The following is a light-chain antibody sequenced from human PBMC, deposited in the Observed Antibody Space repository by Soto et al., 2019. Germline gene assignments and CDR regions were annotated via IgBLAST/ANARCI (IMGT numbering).Light chain of an antibody. CDR1: QRVSSGY. CDR2: DAS. Sequence: EIVLTQSPGTLSLSPGERATLSCRASQRVSSGYVAWYPQKPGQAPRLLIYDASNTATGTPARFSGSGSGTDFTLTISSLEPEDFAIYYCQQRSYRLTFGGGTKVDIK. CDR3: QQRSYRLT. J-gene: IGKJ4*01. V-gene: IGKV3D-20*02.